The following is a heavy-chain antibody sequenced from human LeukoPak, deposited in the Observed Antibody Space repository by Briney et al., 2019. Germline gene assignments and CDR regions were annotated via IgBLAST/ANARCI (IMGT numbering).Heavy chain of an antibody. V-gene: IGHV1-69*04. D-gene: IGHD3-22*01. CDR3: ARDRLDYYDSSGYFDY. J-gene: IGHJ4*02. Sequence: SVKVSCKASGGTFSSYAISWVRQAPGQGLEWMGRIIPILGIANYAQKFQGRVTITADKSTSTAYMELSSLRSEDTAVYYCARDRLDYYDSSGYFDYWGQGTLSPSPQ. CDR1: GGTFSSYA. CDR2: IIPILGIA.